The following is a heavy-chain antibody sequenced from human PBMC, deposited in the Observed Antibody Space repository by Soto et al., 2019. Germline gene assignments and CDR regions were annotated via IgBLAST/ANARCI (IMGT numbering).Heavy chain of an antibody. CDR2: IYYSGST. CDR3: ARGLADSSGYYNDIYGMDV. CDR1: GGSISSGGYY. D-gene: IGHD3-22*01. J-gene: IGHJ6*02. Sequence: SETLSLTCTVSGGSISSGGYYWSWIRQHPGKGLEWIGYIYYSGSTYYNPSLKSRVTISVDTSKNQFSLKLSSVTAADTAVYYCARGLADSSGYYNDIYGMDVWGQGTTVTVSS. V-gene: IGHV4-31*03.